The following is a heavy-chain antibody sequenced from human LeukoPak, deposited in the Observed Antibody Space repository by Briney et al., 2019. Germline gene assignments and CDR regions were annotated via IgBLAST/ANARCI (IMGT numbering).Heavy chain of an antibody. CDR2: ISAYNGNT. D-gene: IGHD3-3*01. CDR3: ARLRITIFGVALIFDY. Sequence: ASVKVSCXASGYTFTSYGISWVRQALGQGLEWMAWISAYNGNTNYAQKLQGRVTMTTDTSTSTAYMELRSLRSDDTAVYYCARLRITIFGVALIFDYWGQGTLVTVSS. J-gene: IGHJ4*02. V-gene: IGHV1-18*01. CDR1: GYTFTSYG.